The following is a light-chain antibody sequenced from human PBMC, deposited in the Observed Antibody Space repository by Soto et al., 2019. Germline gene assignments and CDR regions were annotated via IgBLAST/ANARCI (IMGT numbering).Light chain of an antibody. J-gene: IGKJ3*01. CDR3: QHRSNWLGT. CDR2: DAS. Sequence: EIVLTQSPATLSLSPGERATLYCRASQSVGSFLAWYQQKSGQAPRLLIYDASNRAPGIPARFSGSGSGTDFTLTISSLEPEDFAVYYCQHRSNWLGTFGPGTKVDIK. V-gene: IGKV3-11*01. CDR1: QSVGSF.